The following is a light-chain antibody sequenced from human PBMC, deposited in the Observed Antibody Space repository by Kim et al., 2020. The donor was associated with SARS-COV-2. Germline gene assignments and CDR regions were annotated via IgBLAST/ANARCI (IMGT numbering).Light chain of an antibody. Sequence: SSAGEGSPLSCRGSQGVRSLFSWYQQRPGQAPRLLNDDASRRATGVPGRFTGGWSRTDFTLTISSQEPADSVFYFWQQRSDWPQTFGQGTKVEIK. J-gene: IGKJ1*01. CDR2: DAS. CDR1: QGVRSL. V-gene: IGKV3-11*01. CDR3: QQRSDWPQT.